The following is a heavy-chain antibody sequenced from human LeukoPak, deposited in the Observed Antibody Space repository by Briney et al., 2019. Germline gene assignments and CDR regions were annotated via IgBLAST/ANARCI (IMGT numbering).Heavy chain of an antibody. CDR3: ASSSSWYYPHFDY. D-gene: IGHD6-13*01. V-gene: IGHV3-74*03. Sequence: GGSLRLSCAASGLTFSNYWMQWVRQAPGKGLVWVSRINNYGSITTYADSVKGRFTISRDNAKNTLYLQMNSLRAEDTAVYYCASSSSWYYPHFDYWGQGTLVTVSS. CDR2: INNYGSIT. CDR1: GLTFSNYW. J-gene: IGHJ4*02.